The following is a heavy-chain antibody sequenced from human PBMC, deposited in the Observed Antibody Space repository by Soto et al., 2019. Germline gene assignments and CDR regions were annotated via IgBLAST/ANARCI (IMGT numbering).Heavy chain of an antibody. CDR2: INPSGSST. D-gene: IGHD4-4*01. J-gene: IGHJ6*01. V-gene: IGHV1-46*03. CDR3: ARDWGSNYVPMDV. CDR1: GYTFTSYY. Sequence: ASVKVSCKASGYTFTSYYMHWVRQAPGQGLERMGIINPSGSSTSYAQKFQGRVTMTRDTSTSTVYMELSSLRSEDTAVYYCARDWGSNYVPMDVWGKGTTVTVSS.